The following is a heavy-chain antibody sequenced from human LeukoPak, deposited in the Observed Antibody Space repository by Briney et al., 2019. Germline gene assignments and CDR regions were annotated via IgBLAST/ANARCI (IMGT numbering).Heavy chain of an antibody. V-gene: IGHV3-7*01. CDR3: ARDWLMSSVGRCHFDY. CDR1: GFTFSSYW. J-gene: IGHJ4*02. Sequence: GGSLRLSCAASGFTFSSYWMSWVRRAPGKGLEWVANIKQDGSEKYYVDSVKGRFTISRDNAKNSLYLQMNRLRAEDTTVYYCARDWLMSSVGRCHFDYWGQGTLVTVSS. D-gene: IGHD2-15*01. CDR2: IKQDGSEK.